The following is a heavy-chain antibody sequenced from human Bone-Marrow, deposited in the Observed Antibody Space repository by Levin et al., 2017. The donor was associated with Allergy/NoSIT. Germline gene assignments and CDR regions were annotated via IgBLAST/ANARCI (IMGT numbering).Heavy chain of an antibody. CDR2: FFYTGRT. J-gene: IGHJ5*02. D-gene: IGHD6-19*01. Sequence: ASETLSLTCIVSGGSITDYDWSWIRQSPGKGLEWIGTFFYTGRTNSNPSLNSRVATSVDTSRNRFSLTLTSVTAADTAIYYCARQPNDGGWNWFDPWGQGTLVTVSS. CDR1: GGSITDYD. V-gene: IGHV4-59*08. CDR3: ARQPNDGGWNWFDP.